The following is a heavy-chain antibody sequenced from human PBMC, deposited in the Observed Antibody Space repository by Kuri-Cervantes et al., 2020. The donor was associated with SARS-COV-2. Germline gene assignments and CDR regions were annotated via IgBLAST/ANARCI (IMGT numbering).Heavy chain of an antibody. J-gene: IGHJ5*02. V-gene: IGHV3-30*02. CDR1: GFTFGSYG. CDR3: AKDRRMVGATRWFDP. D-gene: IGHD1-26*01. Sequence: GESLKISCAASGFTFGSYGMHWVRQAPGKGLEWVAFIRYDGSNKYYADSVKGRFTISRDNSKNTLYLQMNSLRVEDTAVYYCAKDRRMVGATRWFDPWGQGTLVTVSS. CDR2: IRYDGSNK.